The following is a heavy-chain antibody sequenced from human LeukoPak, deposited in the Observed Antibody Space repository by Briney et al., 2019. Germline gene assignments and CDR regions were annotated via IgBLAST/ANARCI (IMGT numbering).Heavy chain of an antibody. CDR2: IYSGGST. CDR3: AKAAYGSESYYDPFDY. V-gene: IGHV3-53*01. Sequence: GGSLRLSCAASGFTVSSNYMSWVRQAPGKGLEWVSVIYSGGSTYYADSVKGRFTISRDNSKSTLYIQMNSLRAEDTAVYYCAKAAYGSESYYDPFDYWGQGTLVTVSS. J-gene: IGHJ4*02. D-gene: IGHD3-10*01. CDR1: GFTVSSNY.